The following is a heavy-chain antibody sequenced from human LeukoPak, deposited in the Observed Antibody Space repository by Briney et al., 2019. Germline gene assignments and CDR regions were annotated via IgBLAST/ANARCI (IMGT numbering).Heavy chain of an antibody. CDR2: INHSGST. CDR1: GGSISGYY. Sequence: SETLSLTCTVSGGSISGYYWSWIRQPPGKGLEWIGEINHSGSTNYNPSLKSRVTISVDTSKNQFSLKLSSVTAADTAVYYCARAGSGWYLTWFDPWGQGTLVTVSS. CDR3: ARAGSGWYLTWFDP. D-gene: IGHD6-19*01. V-gene: IGHV4-34*01. J-gene: IGHJ5*02.